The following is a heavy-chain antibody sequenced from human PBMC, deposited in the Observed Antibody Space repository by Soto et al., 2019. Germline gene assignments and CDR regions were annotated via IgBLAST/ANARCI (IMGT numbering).Heavy chain of an antibody. V-gene: IGHV3-30*04. CDR2: ISYDGRNK. CDR3: ASDTSSWRQFDY. CDR1: GFTFSSYV. Sequence: GGSLRLSCAASGFTFSSYVMNWVRQAPGKGLEWVAVISYDGRNKYYVDSVKGRFTVSRDNSKNTLYLQMNSLRAEDTAVYYRASDTSSWRQFDYWGQGTLVTVSS. J-gene: IGHJ4*02. D-gene: IGHD6-13*01.